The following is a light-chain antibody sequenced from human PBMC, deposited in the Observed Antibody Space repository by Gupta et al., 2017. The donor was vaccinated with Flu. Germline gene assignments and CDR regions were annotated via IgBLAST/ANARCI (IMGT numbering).Light chain of an antibody. CDR2: KTS. CDR3: QQYNGYPWT. J-gene: IGKJ1*01. CDR1: QSISSW. Sequence: DIQMTQSPSTLSASVGDRVTITCRASQSISSWLAWYQQKPGKAPKLLIYKTSSLESGVPSRFSGSGSGTEFTLTISSLQPDDFGNYYCQQYNGYPWTFGQGTKVEIK. V-gene: IGKV1-5*03.